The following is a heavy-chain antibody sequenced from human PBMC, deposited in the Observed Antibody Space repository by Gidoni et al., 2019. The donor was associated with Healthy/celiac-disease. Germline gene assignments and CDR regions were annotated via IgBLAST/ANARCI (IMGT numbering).Heavy chain of an antibody. D-gene: IGHD1-7*01. CDR1: GDSVSSNSAA. CDR3: ARDIILELQEYYYYGMDV. Sequence: QVQLQQSGPGLVKPSQTLSLTCAISGDSVSSNSAAWHWIRQSPSRGLEWLGRTYYRSKWYNDYAVSVKSRITINPDTSKNQFSLQLNSVTPEDTAVYYCARDIILELQEYYYYGMDVWGQGTTVTVSS. J-gene: IGHJ6*02. V-gene: IGHV6-1*01. CDR2: TYYRSKWYN.